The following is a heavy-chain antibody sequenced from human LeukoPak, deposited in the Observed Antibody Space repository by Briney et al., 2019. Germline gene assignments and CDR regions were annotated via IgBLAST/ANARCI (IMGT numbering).Heavy chain of an antibody. CDR1: GFTFSSYA. CDR3: AKDGSALWTIARPYYFDY. V-gene: IGHV3-23*01. Sequence: GGSLRLSCAASGFTFSSYAMSWVRQAPGKGLEWVSAISGSGGSTYYADSVKGRFTISRDNSKNTLYVQMNSLRAEDTAVYYCAKDGSALWTIARPYYFDYWGQGTLVTVSS. D-gene: IGHD5-24*01. J-gene: IGHJ4*02. CDR2: ISGSGGST.